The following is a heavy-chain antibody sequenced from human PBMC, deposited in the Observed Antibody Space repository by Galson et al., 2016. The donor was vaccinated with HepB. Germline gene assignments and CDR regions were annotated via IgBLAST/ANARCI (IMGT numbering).Heavy chain of an antibody. D-gene: IGHD3-22*01. Sequence: SVKVSCKASGGSFNTHPISWVRQAPGQGLEWIGGIIPMFGTTTYAQKFQGRVTITADESTTTAYMELIGLRSDDTAVYFCASDRDYYDTSGYYWFDPWGQGTLITVSS. CDR3: ASDRDYYDTSGYYWFDP. J-gene: IGHJ5*02. V-gene: IGHV1-69*13. CDR2: IIPMFGTT. CDR1: GGSFNTHP.